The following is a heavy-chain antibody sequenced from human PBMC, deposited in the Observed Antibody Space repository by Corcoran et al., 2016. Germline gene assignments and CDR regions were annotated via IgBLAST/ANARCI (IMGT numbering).Heavy chain of an antibody. CDR2: INHSGST. J-gene: IGHJ4*02. Sequence: QVQLQQWGAGLLKPSETLSLTCAVYGGSFSGYYWSWIRQPPGKGLEWIGEINHSGSTNYNPSLKSRVTISVDTFKHHFSLKLSCVTAEYTAVYYCARSVPRVTASDDFDYWGQVSLVTVSS. CDR3: ARSVPRVTASDDFDY. V-gene: IGHV4-34*01. D-gene: IGHD5-18*01. CDR1: GGSFSGYY.